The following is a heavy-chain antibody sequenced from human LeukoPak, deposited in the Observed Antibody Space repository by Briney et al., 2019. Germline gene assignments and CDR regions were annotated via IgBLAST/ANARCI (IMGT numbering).Heavy chain of an antibody. CDR1: GFEFNVYG. D-gene: IGHD3-22*01. J-gene: IGHJ4*02. CDR3: ARDTYDSSGFLKTDY. CDR2: IKQDGSEK. Sequence: PGGSLRLSCAASGFEFNVYGMNWVRQAPGKGLEWVANIKQDGSEKYYVDSVKGRFTISRDNAKNSLYLQMNSLRAEDTAVYYCARDTYDSSGFLKTDYWGQGTLVTVSS. V-gene: IGHV3-7*01.